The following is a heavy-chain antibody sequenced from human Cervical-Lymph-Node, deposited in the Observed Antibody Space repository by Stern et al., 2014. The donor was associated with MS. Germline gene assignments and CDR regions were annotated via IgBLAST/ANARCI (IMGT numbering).Heavy chain of an antibody. J-gene: IGHJ4*02. Sequence: VQLVESGGGLVKPGGSLRLSCAASGFSFRNYYMSWIRQAPGKGLEWVSYISSSGDHIDYADSVKGRLTISRDNAKNSLYLQMNSLRADDTAVYYCARADVSSDDYWGQGTLVTVSS. V-gene: IGHV3-11*01. CDR3: ARADVSSDDY. CDR2: ISSSGDHI. D-gene: IGHD3-10*02. CDR1: GFSFRNYY.